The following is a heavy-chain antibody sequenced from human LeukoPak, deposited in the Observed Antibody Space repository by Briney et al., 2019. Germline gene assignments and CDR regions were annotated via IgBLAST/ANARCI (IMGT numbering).Heavy chain of an antibody. CDR3: ARGYYYGSGSYSYFDY. Sequence: GGSLRLSCAASGFTFSSYAMSWVRQTPGKGLEWVSVISSSGGNTYRADSVRGRFTISRDNSKNTLYLQMNSLRAEDTAVYYCARGYYYGSGSYSYFDYWGQGILVTVSS. CDR1: GFTFSSYA. D-gene: IGHD3-10*01. CDR2: ISSSGGNT. J-gene: IGHJ4*02. V-gene: IGHV3-23*01.